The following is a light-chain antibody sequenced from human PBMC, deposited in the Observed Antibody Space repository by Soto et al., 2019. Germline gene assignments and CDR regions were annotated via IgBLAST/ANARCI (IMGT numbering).Light chain of an antibody. CDR2: ADS. Sequence: QSVLTQPPSASGTPGQRVTISCSGDISNIGTNSVHWYQHLPGTAPKLVIYADSQRPSGVPDRFSGYKSGTSASLAISGLKSEDDADYLCAAWDDNLNGPLFGTGTKVTVL. J-gene: IGLJ1*01. CDR3: AAWDDNLNGPL. CDR1: ISNIGTNS. V-gene: IGLV1-44*01.